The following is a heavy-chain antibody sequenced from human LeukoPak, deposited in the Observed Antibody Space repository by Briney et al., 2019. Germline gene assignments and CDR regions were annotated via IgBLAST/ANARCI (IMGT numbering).Heavy chain of an antibody. CDR1: GDSISSDYY. V-gene: IGHV4-38-2*01. D-gene: IGHD6-13*01. Sequence: PSETLSLTCAVSGDSISSDYYWAWIRQPPGKGLEWIESIYHSGSTYYNPSLKSRVTISVDTSKNHLSLKMNSVTAADTAVYYCARGYSTSWTYYFDYWGQGALVTVSS. CDR3: ARGYSTSWTYYFDY. CDR2: IYHSGST. J-gene: IGHJ4*02.